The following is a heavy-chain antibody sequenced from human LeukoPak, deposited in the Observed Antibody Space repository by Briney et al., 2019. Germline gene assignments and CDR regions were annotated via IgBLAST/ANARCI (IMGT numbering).Heavy chain of an antibody. CDR3: AKDGPDGSRIAMAGTWFDY. D-gene: IGHD6-19*01. CDR2: ISYDGSNK. J-gene: IGHJ4*02. V-gene: IGHV3-30*18. Sequence: SGRSLRLSCAASGFTFSSYGMHWVRQAPGKGLEWVAVISYDGSNKYYADSVKGRFTISRDNSKNTLYLQMNSLRAEDTAVYYCAKDGPDGSRIAMAGTWFDYWGQGTLVTVSS. CDR1: GFTFSSYG.